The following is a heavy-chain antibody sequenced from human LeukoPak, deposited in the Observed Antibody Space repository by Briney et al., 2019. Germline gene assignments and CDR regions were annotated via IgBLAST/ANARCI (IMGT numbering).Heavy chain of an antibody. V-gene: IGHV3-48*03. CDR3: GSGVIFYDSSCRNY. Sequence: PGGSLRLSCAASGFTFSSYEMNWVRQAPGKGLEWVSSISSSGNTIYYADSVKGRFTVSRDSAKNSVYLQMNSLRAEDTAVYYCGSGVIFYDSSCRNYWGQGTLVTVSS. CDR2: ISSSGNTI. J-gene: IGHJ4*02. CDR1: GFTFSSYE. D-gene: IGHD3-22*01.